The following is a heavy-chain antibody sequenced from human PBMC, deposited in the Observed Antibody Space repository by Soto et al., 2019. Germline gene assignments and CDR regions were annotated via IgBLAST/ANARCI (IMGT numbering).Heavy chain of an antibody. V-gene: IGHV1-8*01. Sequence: ASVKVSCKTSGDTFTTYDINWVRQAAGQGLEWMGRMNPNSGDTAYAQRFQGRVTMTRNTSITTAYMELISLKSEETAVYYCARVRRGYGDYYYYYGMDVWGQGTTVTVSS. CDR1: GDTFTTYD. CDR3: ARVRRGYGDYYYYYGMDV. CDR2: MNPNSGDT. J-gene: IGHJ6*02. D-gene: IGHD4-17*01.